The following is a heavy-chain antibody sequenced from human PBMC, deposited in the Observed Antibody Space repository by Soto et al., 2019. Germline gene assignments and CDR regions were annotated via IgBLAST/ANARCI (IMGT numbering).Heavy chain of an antibody. D-gene: IGHD6-6*01. Sequence: SGTVSLTCTVSGGSISSGVYYWSLIRQHPGKELEWIGSIYYSGNTHYNPSLKSRVTISVDTSKNQFSLKLSSVTAADTAVYYCARVARPGKFDYWGQGTLVTVSS. J-gene: IGHJ4*02. CDR2: IYYSGNT. V-gene: IGHV4-39*07. CDR1: GGSISSGVYY. CDR3: ARVARPGKFDY.